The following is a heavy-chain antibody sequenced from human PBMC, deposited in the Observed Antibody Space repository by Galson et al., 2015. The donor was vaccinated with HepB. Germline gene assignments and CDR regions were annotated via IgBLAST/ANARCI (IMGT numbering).Heavy chain of an antibody. CDR1: GFSLSTSGMC. J-gene: IGHJ6*02. CDR2: IDWDDDK. CDR3: ARTIDKIAVADPRVVYYGMDV. D-gene: IGHD6-19*01. V-gene: IGHV2-70*01. Sequence: PALVKPTQALTLTCTFSGFSLSTSGMCVSWIRQPPGKALEWLALIDWDDDKYYSTSLKTRPTISKDTSKNQVVLTMTNMDPVVTATYYCARTIDKIAVADPRVVYYGMDVWGQGTTVTVSS.